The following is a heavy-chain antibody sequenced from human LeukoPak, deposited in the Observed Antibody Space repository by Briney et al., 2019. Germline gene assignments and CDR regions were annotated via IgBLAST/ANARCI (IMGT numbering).Heavy chain of an antibody. CDR1: GYSINSGYY. V-gene: IGHV4-38-2*02. J-gene: IGHJ5*02. D-gene: IGHD2-2*01. Sequence: SETLSLTCTVSGYSINSGYYWGWIRQPPGKGLEWIGSISHSGSTYYNPSLKSRVTISVDTSKNQFSLKLSSVTAADTAVYYCARARSGTAAQGNWFDPWGQGTLVTVSS. CDR2: ISHSGST. CDR3: ARARSGTAAQGNWFDP.